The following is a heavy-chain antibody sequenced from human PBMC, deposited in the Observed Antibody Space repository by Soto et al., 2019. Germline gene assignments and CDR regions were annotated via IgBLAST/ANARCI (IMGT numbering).Heavy chain of an antibody. CDR1: GGSISSYY. Sequence: TSETLSLTCTVSGGSISSYYWSWIRQPVGNGPDWIGYIYYSGSTNYNPSLKSRVTISVDTSKNQFSLKLSSVTAADTAVYYCARGFGFGVVINFDDYYGMDVWGQGTTVTVSS. V-gene: IGHV4-59*01. J-gene: IGHJ6*02. CDR3: ARGFGFGVVINFDDYYGMDV. D-gene: IGHD3-3*01. CDR2: IYYSGST.